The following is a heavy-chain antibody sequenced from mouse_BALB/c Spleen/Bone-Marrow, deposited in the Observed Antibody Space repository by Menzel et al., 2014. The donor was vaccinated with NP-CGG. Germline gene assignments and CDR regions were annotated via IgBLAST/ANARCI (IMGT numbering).Heavy chain of an antibody. CDR3: TRSRRAMDH. Sequence: QVQLQQSGAELVKPGASVKLSCMASGYTFTSYYMCWVKQRPGQGLGWIGEINPSNGGTNFNEKFKSKATLTVDKSSSTAYMSLSSLTSEDSAVYYCTRSRRAMDHWGQGTSVTVSS. V-gene: IGHV1S81*02. CDR2: INPSNGGT. J-gene: IGHJ4*01. CDR1: GYTFTSYY. D-gene: IGHD2-12*01.